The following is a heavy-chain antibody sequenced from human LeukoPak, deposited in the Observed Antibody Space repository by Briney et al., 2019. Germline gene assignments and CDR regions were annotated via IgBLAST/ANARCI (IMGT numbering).Heavy chain of an antibody. CDR2: IYYDGSNI. Sequence: GGSLRLSCAASEFTFTTYGMHWVRRAPGKGLEGVAFIYYDGSNIYYADYVKGRFTISRDISKNTLYLQMDSLRAEDTAIYYCARDWKTNSFDYWGQGTLVTVSS. D-gene: IGHD1-1*01. CDR1: EFTFTTYG. V-gene: IGHV3-33*01. CDR3: ARDWKTNSFDY. J-gene: IGHJ4*02.